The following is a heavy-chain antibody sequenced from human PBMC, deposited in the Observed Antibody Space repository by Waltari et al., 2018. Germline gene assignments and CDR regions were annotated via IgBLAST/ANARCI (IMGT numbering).Heavy chain of an antibody. Sequence: QVQLVQSGAEVKKPGSSVKVSCKASGGTFSSYAISWVRQAPGQGLEWMGRIIPILGIANYAQKFQGRVTITADKSTSTAYMELSSLRSEDTAVYYCARESGLIRVVITTGYFQHWGQGTLVTVSS. V-gene: IGHV1-69*04. CDR3: ARESGLIRVVITTGYFQH. CDR1: GGTFSSYA. J-gene: IGHJ1*01. CDR2: IIPILGIA. D-gene: IGHD3-22*01.